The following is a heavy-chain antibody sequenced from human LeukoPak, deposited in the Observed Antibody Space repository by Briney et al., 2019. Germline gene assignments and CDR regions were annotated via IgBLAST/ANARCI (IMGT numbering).Heavy chain of an antibody. CDR3: ARDYSSGYYYGLGWFDP. D-gene: IGHD3-22*01. CDR2: ISYSGST. CDR1: GGSFGSNNYY. V-gene: IGHV4-61*01. J-gene: IGHJ5*02. Sequence: SETLSLTCTVSGGSFGSNNYYWGWIRQPPGKGLEWVGDISYSGSTNYNSSLKSRVTISVDTSKNQFSLKLSSVTAADTAVYYCARDYSSGYYYGLGWFDPWGQGTLVTVSS.